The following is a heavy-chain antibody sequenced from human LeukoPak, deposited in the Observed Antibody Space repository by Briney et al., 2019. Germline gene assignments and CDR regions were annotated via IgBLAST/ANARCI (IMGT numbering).Heavy chain of an antibody. V-gene: IGHV3-64*01. Sequence: GGSLRLSCVASGFTFSSYAMHWVRQAPGKGLEYVSSISSDGGNTYYANSVRGRFTISRDNSKNTLYLQMNSLRAEDTAVYYCAKELYYYDSSGYYYGPRTAFDIWGQGTMVTVSS. CDR3: AKELYYYDSSGYYYGPRTAFDI. D-gene: IGHD3-22*01. CDR1: GFTFSSYA. J-gene: IGHJ3*02. CDR2: ISSDGGNT.